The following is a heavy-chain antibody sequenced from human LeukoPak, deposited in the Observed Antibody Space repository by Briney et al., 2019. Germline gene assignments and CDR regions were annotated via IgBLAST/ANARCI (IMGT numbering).Heavy chain of an antibody. CDR2: ISAYNGNT. Sequence: ASVKVSCKASGYTFTSYGISWVRQAPGQGLEWMGWISAYNGNTNYAQKLQGRVAMTTDTSTGTAYMELRSLRSDDTAVYYCARDIAERLGATTLDAFDIWGQGTMVTVSS. D-gene: IGHD1-26*01. CDR3: ARDIAERLGATTLDAFDI. J-gene: IGHJ3*02. CDR1: GYTFTSYG. V-gene: IGHV1-18*01.